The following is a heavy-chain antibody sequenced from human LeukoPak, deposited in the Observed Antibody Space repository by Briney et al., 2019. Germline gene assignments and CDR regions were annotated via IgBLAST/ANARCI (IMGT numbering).Heavy chain of an antibody. CDR1: GFTFSSYA. CDR3: AKGIEYSSGWYSYYYYYYGMDV. D-gene: IGHD6-19*01. Sequence: GGSLRLSCAASGFTFSSYAMSWVRQAPGKGLEWVSAISGSGGSTYYADSVKGRFTISRDNSKNTLYLQMNSLRAEDTAVYYCAKGIEYSSGWYSYYYYYYGMDVWGQGTTVTVSS. V-gene: IGHV3-23*01. J-gene: IGHJ6*02. CDR2: ISGSGGST.